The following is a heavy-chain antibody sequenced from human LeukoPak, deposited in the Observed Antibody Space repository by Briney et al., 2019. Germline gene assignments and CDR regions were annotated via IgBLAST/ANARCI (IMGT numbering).Heavy chain of an antibody. J-gene: IGHJ4*02. Sequence: GGSLRLSCAASGFTFSSYSMNWVRQAPGKGLEWVSYISSSSSTIYYADSVKGRFTISRDNAKNSLYLQMNSLRAEDTAVYYCARTDSSGYYYVPYFDYWGQGTLVTVSS. CDR3: ARTDSSGYYYVPYFDY. V-gene: IGHV3-48*01. D-gene: IGHD3-22*01. CDR2: ISSSSSTI. CDR1: GFTFSSYS.